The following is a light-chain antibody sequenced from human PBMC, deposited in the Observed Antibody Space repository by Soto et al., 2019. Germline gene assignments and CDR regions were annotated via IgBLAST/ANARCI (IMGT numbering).Light chain of an antibody. CDR3: QQYNNWPIT. Sequence: EVVLTQSPGTLSLSPGERATLSCRASQSISQSLAWYQQRPGQSPRLLIYGASTRATGIPARFSGGGSGSEFTLTISSLQSEDFAVYYCQQYNNWPITFGQGTRLEIK. CDR1: QSISQS. V-gene: IGKV3-15*01. CDR2: GAS. J-gene: IGKJ5*01.